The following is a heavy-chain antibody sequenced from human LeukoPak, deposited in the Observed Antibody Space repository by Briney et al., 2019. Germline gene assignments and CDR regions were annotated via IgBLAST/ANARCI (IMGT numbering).Heavy chain of an antibody. D-gene: IGHD3/OR15-3a*01. V-gene: IGHV3-7*01. CDR2: IKEDGSER. Sequence: PGGSLRLSCAASGFTFSSYWKSWVRQAPGKGLEWVANIKEDGSERNYVDSVKGRFTISRDDAKKSLFLQMNSLRAEDTAVYYCATMIFGGGFDYWGQGTLVTVSS. CDR1: GFTFSSYW. J-gene: IGHJ4*02. CDR3: ATMIFGGGFDY.